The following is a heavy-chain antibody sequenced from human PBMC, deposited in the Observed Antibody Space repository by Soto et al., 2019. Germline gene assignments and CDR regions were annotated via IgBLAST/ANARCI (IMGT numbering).Heavy chain of an antibody. CDR2: IIPIFGTA. V-gene: IGHV1-69*01. CDR1: GGTFSSYA. D-gene: IGHD4-17*01. J-gene: IGHJ4*02. Sequence: QVQLVQSGAEVKKPGSSVKVSCKASGGTFSSYAISWVRQAPGQGLEWMGGIIPIFGTANYAQKFQGRVTITADESTSTADMELSSLRSEDTAVYYCARGNYGGNSHHFDYWGQGTLVTVSS. CDR3: ARGNYGGNSHHFDY.